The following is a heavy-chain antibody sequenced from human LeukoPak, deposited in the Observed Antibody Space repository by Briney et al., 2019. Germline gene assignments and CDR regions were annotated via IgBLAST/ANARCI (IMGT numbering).Heavy chain of an antibody. CDR1: GGSINSYY. CDR2: IYYSGST. Sequence: PSETLSLTCTVSGGSINSYYWSWIRQPPGKGLEWIGYIYYSGSTNYNPSLRSRVTISVDTSKNHFSLKLSSVTAADTAVYYCARGGNYGDYDGYFDYWGQGTLVTVSS. CDR3: ARGGNYGDYDGYFDY. V-gene: IGHV4-59*08. J-gene: IGHJ4*02. D-gene: IGHD4-17*01.